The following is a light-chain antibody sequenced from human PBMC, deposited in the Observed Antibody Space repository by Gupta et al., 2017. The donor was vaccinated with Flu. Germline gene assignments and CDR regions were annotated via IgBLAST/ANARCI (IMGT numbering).Light chain of an antibody. V-gene: IGLV3-19*01. CDR1: SRRSYY. Sequence: SSELTQDPAVSVALGQTVRITCQGDSRRSYYASWYQQKPGQAPVLVIYGKTNRPSGIPDRFSGSSSGNTASLTITGAQAEDEADYYCNSQDSSGNLGVFGGGTKMTVL. CDR2: GKT. CDR3: NSQDSSGNLGV. J-gene: IGLJ3*02.